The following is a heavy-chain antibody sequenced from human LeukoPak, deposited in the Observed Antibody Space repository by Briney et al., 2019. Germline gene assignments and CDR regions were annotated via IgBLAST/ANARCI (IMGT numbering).Heavy chain of an antibody. Sequence: PSQTLSLTCTVSGGSISSGSYYWSWIRQPAGKGLEWIGRIYTSGSTNYNPSLKSRVTISVDTSKNQFSLKLSSVTAADTAVYYCARARGITMVRGVTTKNYYYYYMDVWGKGTTVTISS. CDR2: IYTSGST. D-gene: IGHD3-10*01. CDR1: GGSISSGSYY. J-gene: IGHJ6*03. CDR3: ARARGITMVRGVTTKNYYYYYMDV. V-gene: IGHV4-61*02.